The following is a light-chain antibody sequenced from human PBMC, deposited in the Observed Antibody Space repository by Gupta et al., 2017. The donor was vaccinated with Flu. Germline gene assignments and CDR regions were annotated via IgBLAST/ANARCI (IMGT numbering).Light chain of an antibody. J-gene: IGKJ1*01. V-gene: IGKV1-39*01. CDR1: QSISSY. CDR2: AAS. Sequence: DIQMTQSPSSLSASVGDRVTITCRASQSISSYLNWYQQKPGKAPKLLIYAASSLQSGVPSRFSGSGSGTDFTLTISRLQPEDFATYYCQQSDSTPWTFGQWTKVEIK. CDR3: QQSDSTPWT.